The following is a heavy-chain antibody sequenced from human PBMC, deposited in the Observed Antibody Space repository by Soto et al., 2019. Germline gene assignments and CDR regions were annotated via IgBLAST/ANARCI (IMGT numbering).Heavy chain of an antibody. J-gene: IGHJ4*02. CDR3: VRDPCYAWWNNDY. CDR1: GFTFSNYA. V-gene: IGHV3-30-3*01. D-gene: IGHD2-2*01. Sequence: QVQLVESGGGVVQPGRSLRLSCAASGFTFSNYAMHWVRQAPGKGLELMAVIPYDGYKIHYADSVKCRFTISRDNSKNTLYLQINSLRVEDTATYYCVRDPCYAWWNNDYWGQGTKLTVAS. CDR2: IPYDGYKI.